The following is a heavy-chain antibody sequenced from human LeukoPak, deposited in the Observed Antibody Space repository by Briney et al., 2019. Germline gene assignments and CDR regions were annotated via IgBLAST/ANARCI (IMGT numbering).Heavy chain of an antibody. CDR2: IYYSGST. D-gene: IGHD4-17*01. CDR1: GGSISSYY. CDR3: ARVSSYGDPLPDY. Sequence: SETLSLTCTVSGGSISSYYWSWIRQPPGKGLEWIGYIYYSGSTNYNPSLKSRVTISVDTSKNQFSLKLSSVTAADTAVYYCARVSSYGDPLPDYWGQGTLVTVSS. V-gene: IGHV4-59*01. J-gene: IGHJ4*02.